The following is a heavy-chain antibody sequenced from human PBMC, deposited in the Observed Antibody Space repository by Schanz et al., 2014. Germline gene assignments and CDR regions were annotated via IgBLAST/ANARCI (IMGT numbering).Heavy chain of an antibody. CDR1: GFAVDNYY. Sequence: EVQLVESGGGLVKPGGSLRLSCAASGFAVDNYYMSCVRQAPGRGLEWVSFVHPGGSTYYPDSVKGRFTISRDSSKNTLYLQMNSLRAEDTALYYCARDRRKADLDYWGQGTLVTVSS. V-gene: IGHV3-66*01. CDR2: VHPGGST. J-gene: IGHJ4*02. D-gene: IGHD2-15*01. CDR3: ARDRRKADLDY.